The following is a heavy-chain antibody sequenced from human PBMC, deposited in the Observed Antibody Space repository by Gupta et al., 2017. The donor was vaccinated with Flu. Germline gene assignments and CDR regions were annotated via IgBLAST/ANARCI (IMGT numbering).Heavy chain of an antibody. CDR3: ARYRDYVGVDY. CDR2: IKEDESDM. J-gene: IGHJ4*02. D-gene: IGHD4-17*01. CDR1: GFTFGRFW. V-gene: IGHV3-7*01. Sequence: VQLVESGGGLVQPGGSLRLSCAASGFTFGRFWMSWVRQAPGKGLEWVVNIKEDESDMYYVDSVKGRFTVSRDNAKNSLYLQMNSLRAEDTAVYYCARYRDYVGVDYWGQGTLVTVSS.